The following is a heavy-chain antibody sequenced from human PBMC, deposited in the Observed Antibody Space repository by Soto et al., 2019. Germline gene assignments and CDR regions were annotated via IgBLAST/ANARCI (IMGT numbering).Heavy chain of an antibody. J-gene: IGHJ6*02. V-gene: IGHV4-30-4*01. D-gene: IGHD2-2*01. Sequence: SETLSLTCTVSGGSISSGDYYWSWIRQPPGKGLEWIGYIYYSGSTYYNPSLKSRVTISVDTSKNQFSLKLSSVTAADTAVYYCARVVNIVLVPAASGSMDVWGQGTTVPVSS. CDR1: GGSISSGDYY. CDR3: ARVVNIVLVPAASGSMDV. CDR2: IYYSGST.